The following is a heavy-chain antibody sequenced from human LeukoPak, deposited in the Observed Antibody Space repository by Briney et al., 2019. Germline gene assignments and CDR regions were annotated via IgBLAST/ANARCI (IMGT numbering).Heavy chain of an antibody. CDR1: GGSFSGYY. CDR2: INHSGST. D-gene: IGHD6-13*01. Sequence: PSETLSLTCAVYGGSFSGYYWSWLRQPPGKGLEWIGEINHSGSTNYNPSLKSRVTISVDTSKNQFSLKLSSVTAADTAVYYCARGQGDLQYSSSWYRVYFFDYWGQGTLVTVSS. V-gene: IGHV4-34*01. CDR3: ARGQGDLQYSSSWYRVYFFDY. J-gene: IGHJ4*02.